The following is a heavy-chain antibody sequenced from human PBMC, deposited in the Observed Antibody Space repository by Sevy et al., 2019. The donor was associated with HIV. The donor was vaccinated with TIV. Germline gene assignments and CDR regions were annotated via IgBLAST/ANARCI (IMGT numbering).Heavy chain of an antibody. D-gene: IGHD3-22*01. CDR2: IRSKAYGGTT. CDR3: TRGYLAYYYDSSGYSSFDY. J-gene: IGHJ4*02. V-gene: IGHV3-49*03. Sequence: GGSLRLSCTASGFTFGDYAMSWFRQAPGKGLECVGFIRSKAYGGTTEYAASVKGRFTISRDDSKSIAYLQMNSLKTEDTAVYYCTRGYLAYYYDSSGYSSFDYWGQGTLVTVSS. CDR1: GFTFGDYA.